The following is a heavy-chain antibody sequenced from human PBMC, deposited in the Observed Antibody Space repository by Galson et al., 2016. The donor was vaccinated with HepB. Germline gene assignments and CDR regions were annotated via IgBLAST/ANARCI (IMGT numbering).Heavy chain of an antibody. Sequence: SLRLSCAASGFTVRSNYMHWVRQAPGKGLEWVSVIHSGGATYYAGSVVGRFSISRNNSKNTKDLHLSGLRAEDTAVYYCSRSLGSTTNDGLDVWGQGTAVSVS. D-gene: IGHD1-26*01. CDR3: SRSLGSTTNDGLDV. V-gene: IGHV3-53*01. CDR1: GFTVRSNY. CDR2: IHSGGAT. J-gene: IGHJ6*02.